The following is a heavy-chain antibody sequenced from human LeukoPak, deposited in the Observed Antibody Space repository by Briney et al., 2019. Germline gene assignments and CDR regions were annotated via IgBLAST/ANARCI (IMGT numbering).Heavy chain of an antibody. CDR1: GYTFTSYD. CDR3: ARSGSGSYYYYMDV. J-gene: IGHJ6*03. Sequence: ASVKVSCKASGYTFTSYDINWVRQATGQGLEWMGWMNPNSGNTGYAQKFQGRVTMTRNTSISTAYMELSSLRSEDTAVYYCARSGSGSYYYYMDVWGKGTTVTVSS. CDR2: MNPNSGNT. D-gene: IGHD1-26*01. V-gene: IGHV1-8*01.